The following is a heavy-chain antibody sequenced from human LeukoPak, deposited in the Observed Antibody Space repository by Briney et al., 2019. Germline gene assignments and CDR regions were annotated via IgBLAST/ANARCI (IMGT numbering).Heavy chain of an antibody. Sequence: TGGSLRLSCVASGFTFGKYWMSWVRQAPGKGLEWVANIKLDGSEKNYVDSVKGRFTISRDNSKNTLYLQMNSLRAEDTAVYYCARDEDPLGIAAAPHLWGQGTLVTVSS. J-gene: IGHJ4*02. CDR3: ARDEDPLGIAAAPHL. V-gene: IGHV3-7*01. CDR1: GFTFGKYW. D-gene: IGHD6-13*01. CDR2: IKLDGSEK.